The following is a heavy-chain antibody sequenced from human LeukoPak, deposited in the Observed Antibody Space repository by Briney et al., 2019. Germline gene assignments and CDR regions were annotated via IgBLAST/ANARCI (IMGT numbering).Heavy chain of an antibody. CDR3: ARGGVYCSSTSCYRNWFDP. CDR1: GYTFTSYG. D-gene: IGHD2-2*02. J-gene: IGHJ5*02. Sequence: SVKVSCKASGYTFTSYGISWVRQAPGQGLEWMGGIIPIFGTANYAQKFQGRVTITADESTSTAYMELSSLRSEDTAVYYCARGGVYCSSTSCYRNWFDPWGQGTLVTVSS. CDR2: IIPIFGTA. V-gene: IGHV1-69*13.